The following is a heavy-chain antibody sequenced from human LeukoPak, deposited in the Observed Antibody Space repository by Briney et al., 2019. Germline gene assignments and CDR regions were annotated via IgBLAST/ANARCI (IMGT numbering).Heavy chain of an antibody. CDR1: GYSISSGYY. Sequence: SETLSLXCAVSGYSISSGYYWGWIRQPPGKGLEWIGSIYHSGSTYYNPSLKSRVTISVDTSKNQFSLKLSSVTAADTAVYYCARHPQRRGAFDIWGQGTMVTVSS. CDR3: ARHPQRRGAFDI. CDR2: IYHSGST. D-gene: IGHD1-1*01. V-gene: IGHV4-38-2*01. J-gene: IGHJ3*02.